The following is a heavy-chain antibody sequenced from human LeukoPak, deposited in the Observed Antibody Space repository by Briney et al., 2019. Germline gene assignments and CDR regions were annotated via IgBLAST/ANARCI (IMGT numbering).Heavy chain of an antibody. CDR1: GVSISSYY. J-gene: IGHJ2*01. D-gene: IGHD2-2*01. CDR3: ARVSVVVPAAARSYWYFDL. CDR2: IYYSGST. Sequence: SETLSLTCTVSGVSISSYYWSWIRQPPGKGLEWIGYIYYSGSTNYNPSLKSRVTISVDTSKNQFSLKLSSVTAADTAVYYCARVSVVVPAAARSYWYFDLWGRGTLVTVSS. V-gene: IGHV4-59*01.